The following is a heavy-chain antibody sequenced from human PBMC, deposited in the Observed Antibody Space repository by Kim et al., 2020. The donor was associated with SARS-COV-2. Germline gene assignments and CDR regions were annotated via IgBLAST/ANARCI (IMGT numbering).Heavy chain of an antibody. D-gene: IGHD3-3*01. CDR2: IWYDGSNK. CDR1: GFTFSSYG. J-gene: IGHJ6*02. CDR3: ARDLKVFRLGGMDV. Sequence: GGSLRLSCAASGFTFSSYGMHWVRQAPGKGLEWVAVIWYDGSNKYYADSVKGRFTISRDNSKNTLYLQMNSLRAEDTAVYYCARDLKVFRLGGMDVWGQGTKVTVSS. V-gene: IGHV3-33*01.